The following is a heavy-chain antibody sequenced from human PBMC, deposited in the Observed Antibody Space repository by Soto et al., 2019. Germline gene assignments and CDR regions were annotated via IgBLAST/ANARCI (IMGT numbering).Heavy chain of an antibody. CDR2: IYYSGST. V-gene: IGHV4-59*01. CDR1: GGSISSYY. D-gene: IGHD3-10*01. CDR3: ARAMVRGVMPDDY. J-gene: IGHJ4*02. Sequence: QVQLQESGPGLVKPSETLSLTCTVSGGSISSYYWSWIRQPPGKGLEWIGYIYYSGSTNYNPSLKSRVTISVDTSKNQFSLKLSSVTAADTAVYYCARAMVRGVMPDDYWGQGTLVTVSS.